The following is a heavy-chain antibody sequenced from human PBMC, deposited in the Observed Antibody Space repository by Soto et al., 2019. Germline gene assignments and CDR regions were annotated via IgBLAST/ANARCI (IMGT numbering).Heavy chain of an antibody. CDR2: ISATGGST. CDR1: GFTFNNYA. CDR3: AKDRLAGNFGY. V-gene: IGHV3-23*01. Sequence: EVQVLDSGGGLVQPGGSLRLSCAASGFTFNNYAMNWVRQAPGKGLEWVATISATGGSTYYADSVKGRFTISRDNSKNTLYLQMNGLRVEDTDVDYCAKDRLAGNFGYWCQGTKVTVSS. J-gene: IGHJ4*02.